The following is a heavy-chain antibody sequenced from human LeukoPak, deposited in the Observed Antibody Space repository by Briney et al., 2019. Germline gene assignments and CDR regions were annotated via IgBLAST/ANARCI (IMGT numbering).Heavy chain of an antibody. CDR1: GYTFTDYQ. CDR2: INPNSGGT. V-gene: IGHV1-2*02. D-gene: IGHD6-13*01. CDR3: ARVLADSSSWYNYFDY. Sequence: ASVKVSCKASGYTFTDYQMHWVRRAPGQGLEWMGWINPNSGGTNYAQKFQGRVTMTRDTSISAAYMELSRLRSDDTAVYYCARVLADSSSWYNYFDYWGQGTLVTVSS. J-gene: IGHJ4*02.